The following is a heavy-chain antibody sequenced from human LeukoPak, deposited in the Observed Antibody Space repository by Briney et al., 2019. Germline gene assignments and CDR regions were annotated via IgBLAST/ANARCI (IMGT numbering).Heavy chain of an antibody. D-gene: IGHD4-23*01. Sequence: GGSLRLSCAASRFIFSIYAMSWVRQAPGKGLEWVSAISGSGSSTYYADSVKGRFTISRDNSKKTLYLQMNSLRAEDTAVYYCARDRPYGGKGDFDYWGQGTLVTVSS. CDR1: RFIFSIYA. CDR2: ISGSGSST. V-gene: IGHV3-23*01. J-gene: IGHJ4*02. CDR3: ARDRPYGGKGDFDY.